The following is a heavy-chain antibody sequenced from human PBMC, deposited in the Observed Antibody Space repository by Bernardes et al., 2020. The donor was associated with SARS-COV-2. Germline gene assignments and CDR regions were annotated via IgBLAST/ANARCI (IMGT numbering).Heavy chain of an antibody. CDR3: AREVRSGDRYFDF. V-gene: IGHV4-34*01. Sequence: SETLSLTCAVYGGSFSGYYWSWIRQPPGKGLEWIGEIDQSGNTNYNPSLKSRVTISVDTSRKQFSLKVTSVTAADTAVYYCAREVRSGDRYFDFWGQGTLVTVSS. CDR2: IDQSGNT. D-gene: IGHD4-17*01. J-gene: IGHJ4*02. CDR1: GGSFSGYY.